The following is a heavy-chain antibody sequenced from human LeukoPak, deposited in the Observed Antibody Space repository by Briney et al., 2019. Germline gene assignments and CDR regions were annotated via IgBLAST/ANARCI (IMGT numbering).Heavy chain of an antibody. CDR1: GGSISSGGYY. CDR3: ARFPIAAAEGYFQH. D-gene: IGHD6-13*01. Sequence: PSETLSLTCTVSGGSISSGGYYWSWIRQHPGKGLEWIGYIYYSGSTYYNPSLKSRVTISADTSKNQFSLKLSSVTAADTAVYYCARFPIAAAEGYFQHWGQGTLVTVSS. J-gene: IGHJ1*01. V-gene: IGHV4-61*08. CDR2: IYYSGST.